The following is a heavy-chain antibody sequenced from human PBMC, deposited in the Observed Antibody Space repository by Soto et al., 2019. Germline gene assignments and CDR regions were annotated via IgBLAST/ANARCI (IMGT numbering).Heavy chain of an antibody. J-gene: IGHJ4*02. V-gene: IGHV1-69*01. CDR1: GGTFSSYA. Sequence: QVQLVQSGAEVKKPGSSVKVSCKASGGTFSSYAISWVRQAPGQGLEWMGGIIPIFGTANYAQKFQGRVTSTAEESTSTAYVELSSLRSEDTAVYDFARESIAAAGPDYWGQGTLGTVS. CDR3: ARESIAAAGPDY. D-gene: IGHD6-13*01. CDR2: IIPIFGTA.